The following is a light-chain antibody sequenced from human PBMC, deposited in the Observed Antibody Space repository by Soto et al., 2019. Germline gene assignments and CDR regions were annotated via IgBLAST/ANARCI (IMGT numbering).Light chain of an antibody. CDR1: QSISRW. CDR2: DAS. V-gene: IGKV1-5*01. Sequence: DIQRTQSPSILSGSFGVSVTITGRASQSISRWLAWYQQKPGKAPQALIYDASSLKSGVPSRFSGNGSGTEFTLTISSLQPDDFATYYCQQYNTYSTFGQGTRLEIK. CDR3: QQYNTYST. J-gene: IGKJ5*01.